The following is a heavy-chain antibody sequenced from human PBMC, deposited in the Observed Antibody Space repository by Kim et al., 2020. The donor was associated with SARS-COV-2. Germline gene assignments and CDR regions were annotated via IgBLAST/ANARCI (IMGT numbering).Heavy chain of an antibody. CDR3: AKSPLDYDILTGYYDRGKYYFDY. CDR2: ISGSGGST. Sequence: GGSLRLSCAASGFTFSSYAMSWVRQAPGKGLEWVSAISGSGGSTYYADSVKGRFTISRDNSKNTLYLQMNSLRAEDTAVYYCAKSPLDYDILTGYYDRGKYYFDYWGQGTLVTVSS. CDR1: GFTFSSYA. V-gene: IGHV3-23*01. D-gene: IGHD3-9*01. J-gene: IGHJ4*02.